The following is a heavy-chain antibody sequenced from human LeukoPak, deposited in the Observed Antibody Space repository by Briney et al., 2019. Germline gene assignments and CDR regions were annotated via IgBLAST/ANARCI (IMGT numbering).Heavy chain of an antibody. CDR3: TRDDRCSSTRCPRHACDL. J-gene: IGHJ3*01. CDR1: GFTFNSHA. Sequence: GGSLRLSCSASGFTFNSHAMHWVRQAPGKGLEWVSGISYEGSDKYYADSVKGRFTVSRDNSKNTLYLQMTSLRGEDTAVYYCTRDDRCSSTRCPRHACDLWGQGTVVTVSS. D-gene: IGHD2-2*01. V-gene: IGHV3-30-3*01. CDR2: ISYEGSDK.